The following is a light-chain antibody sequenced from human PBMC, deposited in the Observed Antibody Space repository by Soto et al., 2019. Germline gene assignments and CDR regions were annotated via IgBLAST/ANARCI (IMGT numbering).Light chain of an antibody. CDR1: SSDVGGYNY. V-gene: IGLV2-14*01. J-gene: IGLJ2*01. CDR2: EVS. Sequence: QSALTQPASVSGSPGQSITIPCTGTSSDVGGYNYVSWYQHHPGKAPKLMIYEVSNRPSGVSNRFSGSKSGNTASLTISGLQAEDEADYYCSSYASRSLVVFGGGTKVTVL. CDR3: SSYASRSLVV.